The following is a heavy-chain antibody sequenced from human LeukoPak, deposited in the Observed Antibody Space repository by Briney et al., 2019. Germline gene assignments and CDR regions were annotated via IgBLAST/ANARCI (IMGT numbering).Heavy chain of an antibody. V-gene: IGHV4-39*01. D-gene: IGHD2-15*01. Sequence: GSLRLSCAASGFTFSSFGMHWVRQPPGKGLEWIGSIYNRGLTYYNPSLKSRVTISVDTSKNQFSLKLSSVTAADTAVYYCAEVGYCSGGACQPTDYWGQGTLVTVSS. CDR3: AEVGYCSGGACQPTDY. CDR2: IYNRGLT. CDR1: GFTFSSFGMH. J-gene: IGHJ4*02.